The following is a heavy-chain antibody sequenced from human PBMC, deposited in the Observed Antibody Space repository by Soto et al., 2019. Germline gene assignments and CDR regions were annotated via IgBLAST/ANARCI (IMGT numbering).Heavy chain of an antibody. J-gene: IGHJ5*02. V-gene: IGHV4-59*08. CDR3: ARTGAVAGTRGNWFDP. Sequence: TLSLTCTVSGGSISSYYWSWIRQPPGKGLEWIGYIYYSGSTNYNPSLKSRVTISVDTSKNQFSLKLSSVAAADTAVYYCARTGAVAGTRGNWFDPWGQGTLVTVSS. CDR2: IYYSGST. CDR1: GGSISSYY. D-gene: IGHD6-19*01.